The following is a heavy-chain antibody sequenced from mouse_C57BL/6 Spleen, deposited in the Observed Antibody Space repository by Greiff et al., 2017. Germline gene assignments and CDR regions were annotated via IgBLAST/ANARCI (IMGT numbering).Heavy chain of an antibody. CDR3: ARSTGSSHFAY. V-gene: IGHV1-4*01. Sequence: VQLQQSGAELARPGASVKMSCKASGYTFTSYTMHWVKQRPGQGLEWIGYINPSSGYTKYNQKFKDKATLTADKSSSTAYMHRSSLTSEDSAVYYCARSTGSSHFAYWGQGTILTVSS. D-gene: IGHD1-1*01. CDR2: INPSSGYT. J-gene: IGHJ2*01. CDR1: GYTFTSYT.